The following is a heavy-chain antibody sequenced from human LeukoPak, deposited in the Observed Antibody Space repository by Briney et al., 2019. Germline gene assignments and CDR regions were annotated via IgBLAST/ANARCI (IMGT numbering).Heavy chain of an antibody. Sequence: GGSLRLSCAVSGFSIRSSWMSWVRQTPGKGLEWVADMNEDGSVTWYADSVKGRFTVSRDNAKNSVDLQMSSLRVEDTAVYYLARDPAWGAIDYWGQGTLVTVSS. D-gene: IGHD7-27*01. V-gene: IGHV3-7*01. CDR1: GFSIRSSW. CDR2: MNEDGSVT. CDR3: ARDPAWGAIDY. J-gene: IGHJ4*02.